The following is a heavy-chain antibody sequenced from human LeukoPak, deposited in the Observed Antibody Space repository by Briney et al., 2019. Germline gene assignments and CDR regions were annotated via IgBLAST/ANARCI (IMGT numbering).Heavy chain of an antibody. V-gene: IGHV3-23*01. CDR2: ISGSGGST. Sequence: GGSLRLSCAASGFTFSSYDMSWVLQAPGKGLEWVSAISGSGGSTYYADSVKGRFTISRDNSKNTLYLQMNSLRAEDTAVYYCAKDRGYSYGPNDYWGQGTLVTVSS. CDR3: AKDRGYSYGPNDY. CDR1: GFTFSSYD. D-gene: IGHD5-18*01. J-gene: IGHJ4*02.